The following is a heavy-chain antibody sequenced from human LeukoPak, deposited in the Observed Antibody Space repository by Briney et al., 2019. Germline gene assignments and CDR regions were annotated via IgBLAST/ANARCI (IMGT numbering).Heavy chain of an antibody. CDR2: ITPMFGTS. CDR1: GYTFTSYG. J-gene: IGHJ1*01. V-gene: IGHV1-69*13. Sequence: SVKVSCKASGYTFTSYGISWVRQAPGQGLEWMGWITPMFGTSNYAQKFQGRVTITADESTSTAYMELSSLRSEDTAVYYCARDSSEFRSLLFHWGQGTLVTVSS. CDR3: ARDSSEFRSLLFH. D-gene: IGHD1-14*01.